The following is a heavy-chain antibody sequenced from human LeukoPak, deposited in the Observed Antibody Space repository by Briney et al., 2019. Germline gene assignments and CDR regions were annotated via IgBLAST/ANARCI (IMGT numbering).Heavy chain of an antibody. V-gene: IGHV1-18*04. Sequence: GASVKVSCKASGYTFTGYYMHWVRQAPGQGLEWMGWISAYNGNTNYAQKLQGRVTMTTDTSTSTAYMELRSLRSDDTAVYYCARDLRFTAQRSFDYWGQGTLVTVSS. D-gene: IGHD5/OR15-5a*01. CDR1: GYTFTGYY. J-gene: IGHJ4*02. CDR2: ISAYNGNT. CDR3: ARDLRFTAQRSFDY.